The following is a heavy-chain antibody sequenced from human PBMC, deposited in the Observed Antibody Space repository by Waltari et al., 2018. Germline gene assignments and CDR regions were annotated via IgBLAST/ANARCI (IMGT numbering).Heavy chain of an antibody. CDR3: ARRGVDY. CDR1: GFTFSSYG. V-gene: IGHV3-30*03. CDR2: ISYDGSNK. J-gene: IGHJ4*02. D-gene: IGHD3-16*01. Sequence: QVQLVESGGGVVQPGRSLRLSCAASGFTFSSYGMHWVRQAPGKGLEWVAVISYDGSNKYYADSVKGRFTISRDNSKNTLYLQMNSLRAEDTAVYYCARRGVDYWGQGTLVTVSS.